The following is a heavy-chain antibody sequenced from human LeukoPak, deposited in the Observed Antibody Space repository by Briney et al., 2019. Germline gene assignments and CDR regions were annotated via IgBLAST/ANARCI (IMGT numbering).Heavy chain of an antibody. CDR3: VRRASRWNYFDY. Sequence: SETLSLTCAVSGSSISSGYYWGWIRQPPGKGLEWIGNIHHSGSTYYTPSLKSRATISVDTSKNQFSLRLSSATAADTAIYYCVRRASRWNYFDYWGQGTLVTGSS. J-gene: IGHJ4*02. CDR1: GSSISSGYY. D-gene: IGHD2-15*01. V-gene: IGHV4-38-2*01. CDR2: IHHSGST.